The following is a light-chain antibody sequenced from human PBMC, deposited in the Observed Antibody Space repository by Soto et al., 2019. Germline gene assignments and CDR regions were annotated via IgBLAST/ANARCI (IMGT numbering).Light chain of an antibody. CDR3: SSYTSTSILEV. V-gene: IGLV2-14*01. CDR2: DVS. CDR1: SSDVGGYNY. J-gene: IGLJ1*01. Sequence: QSVLTQPASVSGSPGHSITIFFTGTSSDVGGYNYVSWFQQRPGNAPKLMIYDVSNRPSGVSNRFSGSKSGNTASLTISGLQADDEADYYCSSYTSTSILEVLGTGTKVTVL.